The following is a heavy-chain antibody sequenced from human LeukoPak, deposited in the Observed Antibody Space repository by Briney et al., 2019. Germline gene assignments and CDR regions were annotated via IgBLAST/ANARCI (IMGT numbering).Heavy chain of an antibody. CDR2: IYHSGRT. CDR3: ARVVQSTDSSGFYLPEYFQH. D-gene: IGHD3-22*01. V-gene: IGHV4-38-2*02. CDR1: GYSISSGYY. J-gene: IGHJ1*01. Sequence: SSETLSLTCTVSGYSISSGYYWGWIRQPPGKGLEWIGSIYHSGRTFYNPSLKSRVTISVDTSKNQFSLKLRSVTAADTAVYYCARVVQSTDSSGFYLPEYFQHWGQGTLVTVSS.